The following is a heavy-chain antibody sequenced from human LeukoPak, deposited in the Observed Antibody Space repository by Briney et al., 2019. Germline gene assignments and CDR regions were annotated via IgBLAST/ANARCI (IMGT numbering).Heavy chain of an antibody. CDR3: AREIRFYYGSGSRYYYMDV. V-gene: IGHV4-39*07. J-gene: IGHJ6*03. CDR2: IYYSGST. D-gene: IGHD3-10*01. CDR1: GGSISSSSYY. Sequence: SETLSLTCTVSGGSISSSSYYWGWIRQPPGKGLEGIGGIYYSGSTYYNPSLKSRVTISVDTSKNQFSLKLSSVTAADTAVYYCAREIRFYYGSGSRYYYMDVWGKGTTVTVSS.